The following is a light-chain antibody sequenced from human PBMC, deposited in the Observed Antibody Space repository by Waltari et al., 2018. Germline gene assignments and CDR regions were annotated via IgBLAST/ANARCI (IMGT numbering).Light chain of an antibody. J-gene: IGKJ1*01. CDR1: QCVSSS. CDR2: GAS. V-gene: IGKV3-15*01. CDR3: QQYNNWPWT. Sequence: ERVMTQSPATLSVSPGERATLSCRASQCVSSSLAWYQQRPGQAPRLLIYGASTRATGIPARFSGSASGTEFTLTISSLQSEDFAVYYCQQYNNWPWTFGQGTKVEVK.